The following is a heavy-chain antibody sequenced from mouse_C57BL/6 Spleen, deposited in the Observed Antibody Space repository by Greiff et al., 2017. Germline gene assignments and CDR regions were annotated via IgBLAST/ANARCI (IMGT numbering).Heavy chain of an antibody. V-gene: IGHV1-15*01. CDR1: GYPFTDYV. CDR3: TRSDNCSSLYDFGD. J-gene: IGHJ2*01. D-gene: IGHD1-1*01. Sequence: QVQLQQSGAELVRPGSSVTLSCKASGYPFTDYVLHWVKQTPVQGLEWIGAIDPETGGTAYNQKFKGKAILTADKSSSTAYMKLRSLTSEAAAVYYCTRSDNCSSLYDFGDWGEGDTLTVDS. CDR2: IDPETGGT.